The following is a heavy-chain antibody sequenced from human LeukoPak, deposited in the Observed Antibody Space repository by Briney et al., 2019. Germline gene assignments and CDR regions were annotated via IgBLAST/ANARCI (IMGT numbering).Heavy chain of an antibody. V-gene: IGHV3-15*01. D-gene: IGHD2-21*02. CDR2: IKRNTDGGTT. J-gene: IGHJ4*02. CDR3: SGHMTSADY. CDR1: GFIFSNAW. Sequence: GGSLRLSCAASGFIFSNAWMSWVRRAPGKGLEWVARIKRNTDGGTTEYAAPVNGRFTISRDDSENTVYLQMSSLKIEDTADYYCSGHMTSADYWGQGTLVTVSS.